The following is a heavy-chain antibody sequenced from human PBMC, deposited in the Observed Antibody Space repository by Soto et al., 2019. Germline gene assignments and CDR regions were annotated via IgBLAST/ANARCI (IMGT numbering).Heavy chain of an antibody. J-gene: IGHJ4*02. CDR3: AKDHYYDSRRYFDY. V-gene: IGHV3-30*18. Sequence: QVQLVESGGGVVQPGRSLRLSCAASGFTFSSYGMHWVRQAPGKGLEWVAVISYDGSNKYYADSVKGRFTISRDNSKNTLYLQMNSLRAEDTAVHYCAKDHYYDSRRYFDYWGQGTLVTVSS. CDR1: GFTFSSYG. CDR2: ISYDGSNK. D-gene: IGHD3-22*01.